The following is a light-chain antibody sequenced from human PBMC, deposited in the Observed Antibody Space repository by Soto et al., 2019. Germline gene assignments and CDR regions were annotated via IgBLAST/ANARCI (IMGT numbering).Light chain of an antibody. CDR2: DVS. Sequence: QSALTQPASVSGSPGQSITISCTGTSSDVGGYNYVSWYQQHPGKAPKLMIYDVSSRPSGVSNRFSGPKSGNTASLIISGLLAEDEADYYCTSYTANKTPLFGGGTKLTVL. CDR1: SSDVGGYNY. V-gene: IGLV2-14*03. CDR3: TSYTANKTPL. J-gene: IGLJ2*01.